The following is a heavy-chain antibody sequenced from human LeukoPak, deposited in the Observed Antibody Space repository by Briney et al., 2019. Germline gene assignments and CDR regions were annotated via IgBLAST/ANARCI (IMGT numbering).Heavy chain of an antibody. V-gene: IGHV3-7*01. D-gene: IGHD3-16*01. J-gene: IGHJ6*02. CDR3: ATYTHWVAGDV. CDR1: GFTFSDSW. CDR2: MNQDGSEK. Sequence: GGSLRLSCAASGFTFSDSWASWVRQAPGKGLEWVANMNQDGSEKDYVDSVKGRFTISRDNARNSLYLQMGSLRAEDTAVYYCATYTHWVAGDVWGQGTTVTVSS.